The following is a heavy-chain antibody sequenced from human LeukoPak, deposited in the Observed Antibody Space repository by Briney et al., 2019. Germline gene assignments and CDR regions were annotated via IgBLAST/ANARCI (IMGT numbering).Heavy chain of an antibody. CDR3: ANLGLGIAAAGTDY. CDR1: GYTFTGYY. CDR2: INPNSGGT. J-gene: IGHJ4*02. D-gene: IGHD6-13*01. Sequence: ASVKVSCKASGYTFTGYYMHWVRQAPGQGLEWMGWINPNSGGTNYAQKFQGRVTMTRDTSISTAYMELSRLRSDDTAVYYCANLGLGIAAAGTDYWGQGTLVTVSS. V-gene: IGHV1-2*02.